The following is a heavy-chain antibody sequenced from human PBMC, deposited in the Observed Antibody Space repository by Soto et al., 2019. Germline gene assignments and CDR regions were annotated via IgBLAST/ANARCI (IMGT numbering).Heavy chain of an antibody. CDR2: ISYDGSNK. V-gene: IGHV3-30-3*01. Sequence: GGSLRLSCAASGFTFSSYAMHWVRQAPGKGLEWVAVISYDGSNKYYADSVKGRFTISRDNSKNTLYLQMNSLRAEDTAVYYCARGPDDGGNSGDFDYWGQGTLVTVSS. CDR3: ARGPDDGGNSGDFDY. D-gene: IGHD2-21*02. CDR1: GFTFSSYA. J-gene: IGHJ4*02.